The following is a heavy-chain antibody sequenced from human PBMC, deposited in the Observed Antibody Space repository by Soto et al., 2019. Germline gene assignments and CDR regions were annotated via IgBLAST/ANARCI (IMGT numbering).Heavy chain of an antibody. Sequence: QVQLVQSGAEVKKPGSSVKVSCKASGGTFSSYTISWVRQAPGQGLEWMGRIIPILGIANYAQKFQGRVAITADKSTSTAYMELSSLRSEDTAGYYCARDRGELTFDYWGQGTLVTVSS. CDR2: IIPILGIA. CDR1: GGTFSSYT. V-gene: IGHV1-69*08. J-gene: IGHJ4*02. CDR3: ARDRGELTFDY. D-gene: IGHD1-26*01.